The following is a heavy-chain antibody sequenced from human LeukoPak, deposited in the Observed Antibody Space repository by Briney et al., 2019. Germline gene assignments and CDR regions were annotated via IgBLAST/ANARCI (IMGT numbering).Heavy chain of an antibody. CDR2: IIPIFGIA. Sequence: SVKVSCKASGGTFSSYAISWVRQAPGQGLEWMGRIIPIFGIANYAQKFQGRVTITADKSTSTAHMELSSLRSEDTAVYYCARGGKLFENYYYYYGMDVWGQGTTVTVSS. V-gene: IGHV1-69*04. D-gene: IGHD3-10*01. CDR1: GGTFSSYA. CDR3: ARGGKLFENYYYYYGMDV. J-gene: IGHJ6*02.